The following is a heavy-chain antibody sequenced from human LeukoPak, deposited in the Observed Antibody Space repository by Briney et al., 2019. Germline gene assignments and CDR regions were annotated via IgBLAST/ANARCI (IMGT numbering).Heavy chain of an antibody. V-gene: IGHV3-74*01. J-gene: IGHJ4*02. Sequence: GGSLRLSCAASGFTFSSYWMHWVRQAPGKGLLWVSRINTDGSSTNFADSVRGRFTISRDNAKNTLYLQMNSLRAEDTAVYYCTRDLSGTYDGRFDYWGQGTLVTVSS. CDR1: GFTFSSYW. D-gene: IGHD1-26*01. CDR3: TRDLSGTYDGRFDY. CDR2: INTDGSST.